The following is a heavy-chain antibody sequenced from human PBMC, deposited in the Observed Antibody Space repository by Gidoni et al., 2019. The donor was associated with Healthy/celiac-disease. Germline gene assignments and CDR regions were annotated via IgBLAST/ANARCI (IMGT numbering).Heavy chain of an antibody. D-gene: IGHD3-3*01. Sequence: QVQLVQSGAEVKKPGASVKVSCKASGYTFNGYYMHWVRQAPGHGLEWMGWINPNSGGTNYAQKFQGRVTMTRDTSISTAYMELSRLRSDDTAVYYCARTRNYYDFWSGYNDAFDIWGQGTMVTVSS. CDR3: ARTRNYYDFWSGYNDAFDI. J-gene: IGHJ3*02. V-gene: IGHV1-2*02. CDR1: GYTFNGYY. CDR2: INPNSGGT.